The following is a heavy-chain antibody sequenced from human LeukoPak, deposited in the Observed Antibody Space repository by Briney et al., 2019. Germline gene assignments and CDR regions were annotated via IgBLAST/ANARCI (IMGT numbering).Heavy chain of an antibody. CDR3: ARGRVGGGSSWYYYYYGMDV. D-gene: IGHD6-13*01. V-gene: IGHV4-4*07. J-gene: IGHJ6*02. Sequence: SETLSLTCTVSGGSISSYYWSWIRQPAGKGLEWIGRIYTSGSTNYNPSLKSRVTMSVDTSKNQFSLKLSSVTAADTAVYYCARGRVGGGSSWYYYYYGMDVWGQGTTVTVSS. CDR2: IYTSGST. CDR1: GGSISSYY.